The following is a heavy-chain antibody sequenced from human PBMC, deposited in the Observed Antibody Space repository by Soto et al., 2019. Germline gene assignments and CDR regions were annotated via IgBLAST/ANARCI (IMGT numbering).Heavy chain of an antibody. CDR3: ARKAAAVSSVVDY. CDR2: INPNSGGT. Sequence: QVQLVQSGAEVKKPGASVKVSCKASGYTFTGYYMHWVRQAPGQGLEWMGWINPNSGGTNYAQKFQGRVTMTTDTSTSTAYMELRSLRSDDTAVYYCARKAAAVSSVVDYWGQGTLVTVSS. V-gene: IGHV1-2*02. J-gene: IGHJ4*02. D-gene: IGHD6-13*01. CDR1: GYTFTGYY.